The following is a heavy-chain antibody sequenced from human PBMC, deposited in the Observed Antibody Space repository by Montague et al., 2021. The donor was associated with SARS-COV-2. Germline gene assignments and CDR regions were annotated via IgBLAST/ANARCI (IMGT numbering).Heavy chain of an antibody. CDR3: ARETGTTVSLDY. Sequence: PALGKPTQTLTLTCTFSGFSLSTSGMCVSWIRQPPGKALEWLARXXWGDDKYYSTSLKTRLTISKDTSKNQVVLTMTNMDPVDTATYYCARETGTTVSLDYWGQGTLVTVSS. CDR1: GFSLSTSGMC. CDR2: XXWGDDK. D-gene: IGHD1-7*01. J-gene: IGHJ4*02. V-gene: IGHV2-70*11.